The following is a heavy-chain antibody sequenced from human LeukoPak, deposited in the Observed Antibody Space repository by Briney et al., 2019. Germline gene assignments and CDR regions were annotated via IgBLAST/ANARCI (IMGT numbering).Heavy chain of an antibody. CDR2: IYYSGST. V-gene: IGHV4-39*07. CDR3: ATGGAVAGTDAFDI. CDR1: GGSISSSSYY. Sequence: PSETLSLTCTVSGGSISSSSYYWGWIRQPPGKGLEWIGSIYYSGSTYYNPSLKSRVTISVDTSKNQFSLKLSSVTAADTAVYYCATGGAVAGTDAFDIWGQGTMVTVSS. J-gene: IGHJ3*02. D-gene: IGHD6-19*01.